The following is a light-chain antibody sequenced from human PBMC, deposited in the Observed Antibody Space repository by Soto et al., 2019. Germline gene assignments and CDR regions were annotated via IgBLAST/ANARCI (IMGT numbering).Light chain of an antibody. CDR2: DDD. Sequence: QSVLAQPPSVSAAPGQKVTISCSGSSSNIGGNSVSWYQQLPGTAPKLLIYDDDKRLSGIPDRFSGSKSGTSATLGITGSQTGDEADYYCGSWESSLSAYVFATGTKVTVL. CDR1: SSNIGGNS. CDR3: GSWESSLSAYV. J-gene: IGLJ1*01. V-gene: IGLV1-51*01.